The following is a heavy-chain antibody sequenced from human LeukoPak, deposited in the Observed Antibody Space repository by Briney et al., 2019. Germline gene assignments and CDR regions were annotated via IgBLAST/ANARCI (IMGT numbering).Heavy chain of an antibody. V-gene: IGHV4-61*02. Sequence: SQTLSLTCTVSGGSISSGSYYWRWIRQPAGKGLEWIGRIYTSGSTNYNPSLKSRVTISVDTSKNQFSLKLSSVTAADTAVYYCASEGNYYGSGSLDAFDIWGQGTMVTVSS. D-gene: IGHD3-10*01. CDR1: GGSISSGSYY. CDR2: IYTSGST. CDR3: ASEGNYYGSGSLDAFDI. J-gene: IGHJ3*02.